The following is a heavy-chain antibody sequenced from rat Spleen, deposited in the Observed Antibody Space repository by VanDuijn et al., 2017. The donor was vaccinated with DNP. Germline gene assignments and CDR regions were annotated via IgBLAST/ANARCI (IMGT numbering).Heavy chain of an antibody. V-gene: IGHV5-22*01. CDR2: IIHDGSSI. D-gene: IGHD1-12*02. Sequence: EVQLVESGGGLVQPGRSMKLSCAASGFTFSNYYLAWVRQAPAKGLEWVATIIHDGSSIYYRDSVKGRFTISRDNAKNSQYLQVDSLRSEDTATYYCARGTMMVVTPFAYWGQGTPVTVSS. CDR1: GFTFSNYY. CDR3: ARGTMMVVTPFAY. J-gene: IGHJ3*01.